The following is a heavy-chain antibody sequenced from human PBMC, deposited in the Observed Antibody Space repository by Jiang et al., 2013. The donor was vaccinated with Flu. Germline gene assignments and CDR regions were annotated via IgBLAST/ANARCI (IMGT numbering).Heavy chain of an antibody. V-gene: IGHV4-4*09. CDR3: ARSDKWGGNPIDAFDI. D-gene: IGHD4-23*01. CDR1: GAPSIITT. J-gene: IGHJ3*02. CDR2: IYSSGNT. Sequence: ETLSLTCTVSGAPSIITTGAWIRQSPGKGLEWIGYIYSSGNTNYNPSLKSRVTISVDTSKNQISLKLTSVITADTAVYHCARSDKWGGNPIDAFDIWGQGTMVTVPS.